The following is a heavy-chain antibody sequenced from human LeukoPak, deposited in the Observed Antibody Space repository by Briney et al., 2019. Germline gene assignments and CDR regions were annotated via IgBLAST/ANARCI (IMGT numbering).Heavy chain of an antibody. CDR1: GFTFGSYA. CDR2: ITNGGVTT. V-gene: IGHV3-23*01. Sequence: LPGGSLRLSCAASGFTFGSYAMSWVRQTPGKSLEWVSIITNGGVTTYYADSVRGRFTISRDNSKNMLYLQMNSLRAEDTAVYYCVKLSSGSGSKFGFDSWGQGTLVTVSS. D-gene: IGHD6-19*01. J-gene: IGHJ4*02. CDR3: VKLSSGSGSKFGFDS.